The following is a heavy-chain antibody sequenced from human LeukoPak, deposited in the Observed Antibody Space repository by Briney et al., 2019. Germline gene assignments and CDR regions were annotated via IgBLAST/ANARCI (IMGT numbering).Heavy chain of an antibody. D-gene: IGHD6-19*01. CDR2: ISCDGSNK. CDR3: ARGAVAGTWPGAFDI. CDR1: GFTFSSYA. Sequence: PGGSLRLSCAASGFTFSSYAMHWVCQAPGKGLEWVAVISCDGSNKYYADSVKGRFTISRDNSKNTLYLQMNSLRAEDTAVYYCARGAVAGTWPGAFDIWGQGTMVTVSS. V-gene: IGHV3-30-3*01. J-gene: IGHJ3*02.